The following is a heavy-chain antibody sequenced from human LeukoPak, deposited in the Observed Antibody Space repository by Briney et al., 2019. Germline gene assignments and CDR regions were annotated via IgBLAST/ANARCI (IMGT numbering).Heavy chain of an antibody. Sequence: GGSLRLSCAASGFTFSNYGVSWVCQAPGKGLEWVSGISGDGGSTYHTDSVKGRFTISRDNSKNTLYLQMNSLRVEDTAVYYCAKGVDTAMVALYYFDYWGQGTLVTVSS. J-gene: IGHJ4*02. CDR3: AKGVDTAMVALYYFDY. CDR2: ISGDGGST. D-gene: IGHD5-18*01. CDR1: GFTFSNYG. V-gene: IGHV3-23*01.